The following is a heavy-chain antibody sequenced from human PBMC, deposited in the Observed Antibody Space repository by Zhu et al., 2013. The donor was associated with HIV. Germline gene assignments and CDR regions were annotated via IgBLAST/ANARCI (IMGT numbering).Heavy chain of an antibody. J-gene: IGHJ4*02. D-gene: IGHD3-22*01. V-gene: IGHV1-2*02. CDR1: GYTFTGYY. CDR3: ARRGYDSSGDYFDY. CDR2: INPNSGGT. Sequence: QVQLVQSGAEVKKPGASLKVSCKASGYTFTGYYLHWVRQAPGQGLEWMGWINPNSGGTNYAQKFQGRVTITRNTSISTAYMELSSLRSEDTAAYYCARRGYDSSGDYFDYWGQGTLVTVSS.